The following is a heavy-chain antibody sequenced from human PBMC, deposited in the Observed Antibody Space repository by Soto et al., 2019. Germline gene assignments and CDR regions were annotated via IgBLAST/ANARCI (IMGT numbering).Heavy chain of an antibody. D-gene: IGHD3-10*01. V-gene: IGHV3-23*01. Sequence: EVQLLESGGGLVQPGGSLRLSCAASGFTFSSYSMSWVRQAPGKGLEWVSGFRGSGDDGTTYYADSVKGRFTISRDNSKNMLFLQMNSLRAEDTAIYYCAKKVNSVSGSQYFDYWGQGTLVTVSS. J-gene: IGHJ4*02. CDR2: FRGSGDDGTT. CDR3: AKKVNSVSGSQYFDY. CDR1: GFTFSSYS.